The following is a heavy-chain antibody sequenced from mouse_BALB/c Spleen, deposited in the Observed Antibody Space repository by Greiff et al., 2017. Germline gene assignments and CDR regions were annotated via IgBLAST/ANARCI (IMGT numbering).Heavy chain of an antibody. Sequence: EVHLVESGGGLVKPGGSLKLSCAASGFTFSDYYMYWVRQTPEKRLEWVATISDGGSYTYYPDSVKGRFTISRDNAKNNLYLQMSSLKSEDTAMYYCARVYDLYYYAMDYWGQGTSVTVSS. CDR3: ARVYDLYYYAMDY. CDR2: ISDGGSYT. V-gene: IGHV5-4*02. CDR1: GFTFSDYY. D-gene: IGHD2-14*01. J-gene: IGHJ4*01.